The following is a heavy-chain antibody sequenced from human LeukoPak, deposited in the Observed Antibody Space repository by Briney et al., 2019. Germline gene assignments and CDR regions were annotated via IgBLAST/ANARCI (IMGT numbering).Heavy chain of an antibody. D-gene: IGHD5-18*01. J-gene: IGHJ4*02. CDR2: IYYSGST. Sequence: SETLSLTCTVSGGSISSYYWSWIRQPPGKGLEWIGFIYYSGSTYYNPSLKSRVTISVDTSKNQFSLRLGSVTATDTAEYFCARHQMRYSYGTLFDYWGQGTLVTVSS. CDR3: ARHQMRYSYGTLFDY. V-gene: IGHV4-59*08. CDR1: GGSISSYY.